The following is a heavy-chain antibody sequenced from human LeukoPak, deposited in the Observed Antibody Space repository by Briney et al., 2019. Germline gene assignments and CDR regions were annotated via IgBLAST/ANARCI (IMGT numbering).Heavy chain of an antibody. D-gene: IGHD1-26*01. J-gene: IGHJ6*03. CDR3: ARDPYSGNYGAYYYYYMDV. CDR2: ITSSSSYI. Sequence: GGSLRLSCAASGFTFTSYNMNWVRQAPGKGLEWISSITSSSSYIYYADSVKGRFTISRDNAENSLYLQMDSLRVEDTAVYYCARDPYSGNYGAYYYYYMDVWGKGTTVTISS. CDR1: GFTFTSYN. V-gene: IGHV3-21*06.